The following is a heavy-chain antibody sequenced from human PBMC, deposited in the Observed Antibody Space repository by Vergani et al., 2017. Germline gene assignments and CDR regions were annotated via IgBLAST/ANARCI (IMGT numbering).Heavy chain of an antibody. J-gene: IGHJ6*02. D-gene: IGHD6-13*01. Sequence: QMQLVQSGPEVKKPGTSAKVSCKASGFTFTRSAVQWVRQARGQRLEWIGWIVVGSGNTNYAQKFQERVTMTRDRSTSTAYMAMSSLRSEDTAVYYCAAGSSSYYYGMDVWGQGP. CDR2: IVVGSGNT. V-gene: IGHV1-58*01. CDR3: AAGSSSYYYGMDV. CDR1: GFTFTRSA.